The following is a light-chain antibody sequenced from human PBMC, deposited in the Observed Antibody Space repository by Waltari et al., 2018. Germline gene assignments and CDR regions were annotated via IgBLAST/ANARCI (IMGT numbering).Light chain of an antibody. J-gene: IGKJ3*01. Sequence: DIQMTQSPSSVSASVGDRVPNTCRASQGISKWLAWYQQRPGKAPKLRIYAASTLQSGVPSRFGGSGSGTDFTLTISSLQPEDFATYYCQQANSFPFTFGPGTKVDIK. CDR3: QQANSFPFT. CDR2: AAS. CDR1: QGISKW. V-gene: IGKV1-12*02.